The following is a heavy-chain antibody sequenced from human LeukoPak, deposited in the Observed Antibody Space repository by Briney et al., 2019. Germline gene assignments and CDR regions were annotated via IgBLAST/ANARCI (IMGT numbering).Heavy chain of an antibody. J-gene: IGHJ6*02. CDR2: IRSKTDGGKI. CDR1: GFTFSNAW. Sequence: GGSLRLSCAASGFTFSNAWMSWVRQAPGKGLEWVGRIRSKTDGGKIDYAAPVKGRFTISRDDSESTLYLQMNNLKTEDSAVYYCKRDIVVVPTAITDYYQYYGMDVWGQGTTVAVSS. CDR3: KRDIVVVPTAITDYYQYYGMDV. V-gene: IGHV3-15*05. D-gene: IGHD2-2*01.